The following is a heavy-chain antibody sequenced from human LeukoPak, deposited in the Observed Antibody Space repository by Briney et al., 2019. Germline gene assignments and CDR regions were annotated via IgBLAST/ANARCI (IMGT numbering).Heavy chain of an antibody. J-gene: IGHJ5*02. D-gene: IGHD3-22*01. CDR2: INHSGST. Sequence: SETLSLTCAVYGGSFSGYYWSWIRQPPGKGLEWIGEINHSGSTNYNPSLKSRVTISVDTSKNQFSLKLSSVTAADTAVYYCARSPRQYYDSSGRNWFDPWGQGTLVTVSS. CDR1: GGSFSGYY. V-gene: IGHV4-34*01. CDR3: ARSPRQYYDSSGRNWFDP.